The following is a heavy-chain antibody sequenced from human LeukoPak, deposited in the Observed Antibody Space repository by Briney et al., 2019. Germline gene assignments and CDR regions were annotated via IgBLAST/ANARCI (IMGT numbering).Heavy chain of an antibody. CDR2: IYHSGST. D-gene: IGHD4-17*01. J-gene: IGHJ4*02. CDR3: ARDDYGGFDY. CDR1: GGSISSGGYS. V-gene: IGHV4-30-2*01. Sequence: NPSETLSLTCAVSGGSISSGGYSWSWIRQPPGKGLEWIGYIYHSGSTYYNPSLKSRVTISVDRSKNQFSLKLSSVTAADTAVYYCARDDYGGFDYWGQGTLVTVSS.